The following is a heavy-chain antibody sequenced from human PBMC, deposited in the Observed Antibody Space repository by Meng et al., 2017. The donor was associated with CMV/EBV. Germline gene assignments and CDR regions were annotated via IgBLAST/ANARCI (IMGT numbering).Heavy chain of an antibody. D-gene: IGHD3-3*01. V-gene: IGHV3-74*01. CDR2: INSDGSST. J-gene: IGHJ6*02. CDR3: ARDRENYDFWSGYYYGMDV. CDR1: GFTFSSYW. Sequence: GGSLRLSCAASGFTFSSYWVHWVRQAPGKGLVWVSRINSDGSSTSYADSVKGRFTISRDNAKNTLYLQMNSLRAEDTAVYYCARDRENYDFWSGYYYGMDVWGQGTTVTVSS.